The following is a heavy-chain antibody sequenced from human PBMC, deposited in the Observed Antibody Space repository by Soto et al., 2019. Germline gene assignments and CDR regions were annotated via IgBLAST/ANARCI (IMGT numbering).Heavy chain of an antibody. J-gene: IGHJ3*02. D-gene: IGHD6-13*01. CDR3: TKGGGRKGYSSSWQVAFDI. V-gene: IGHV3-30*18. CDR2: ISYDGANK. CDR1: GFTFSTYY. Sequence: SLSIASEASGFTFSTYYMHGVGQAPGKGLEWVAGISYDGANKNYADSVKGRFTLSRDDSKSTLYLQMNSLTAEDTALYYCTKGGGRKGYSSSWQVAFDIWGQRTMVTVSS.